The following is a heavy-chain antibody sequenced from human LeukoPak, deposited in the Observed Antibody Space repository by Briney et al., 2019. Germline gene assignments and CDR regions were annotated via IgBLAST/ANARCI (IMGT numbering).Heavy chain of an antibody. CDR2: INAGNGNT. CDR3: ARCYYDSSGYYCAAFDI. CDR1: GYTSTSYD. J-gene: IGHJ3*02. Sequence: ASVKVSCKASGYTSTSYDINWVRQATGQGLEWMGWINAGNGNTKYSQEFQGRVTFTRDTSASTAYMELSSLRSEDMAVYYCARCYYDSSGYYCAAFDIWGQGTMVTVSS. V-gene: IGHV1-3*03. D-gene: IGHD3-22*01.